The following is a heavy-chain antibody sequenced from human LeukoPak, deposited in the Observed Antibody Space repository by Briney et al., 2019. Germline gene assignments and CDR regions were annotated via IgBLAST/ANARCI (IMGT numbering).Heavy chain of an antibody. CDR3: ASRTPGRPDY. D-gene: IGHD3-10*01. Sequence: SETLSLTCTVSGGSISSSSYYWGWIRQPPGKGLEWIGSIYYSGSTYYNPSLKSRVTMSVDTSKNQFSLKLSSVTAADTAVYYCASRTPGRPDYWGQGTLVTVSS. CDR2: IYYSGST. J-gene: IGHJ4*02. CDR1: GGSISSSSYY. V-gene: IGHV4-39*01.